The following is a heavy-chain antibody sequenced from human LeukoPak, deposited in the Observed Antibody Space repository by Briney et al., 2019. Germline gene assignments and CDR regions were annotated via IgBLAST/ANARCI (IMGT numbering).Heavy chain of an antibody. CDR1: GGSISSYY. V-gene: IGHV4-59*01. Sequence: SETLSLTCTVSGGSISSYYWSWIRQPPGKGLKWIGYIYYSGSTSYSPSLRSRVTISVDTSKNQFSLKLSSVTAADTAVYFCARASVLPSMDVWGKGTTVTISS. J-gene: IGHJ6*03. D-gene: IGHD3-10*01. CDR3: ARASVLPSMDV. CDR2: IYYSGST.